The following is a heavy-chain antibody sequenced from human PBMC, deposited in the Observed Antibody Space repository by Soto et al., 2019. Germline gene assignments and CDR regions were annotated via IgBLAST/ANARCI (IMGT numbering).Heavy chain of an antibody. D-gene: IGHD5-12*01. CDR3: ARGGDYYYYYMDV. J-gene: IGHJ6*03. CDR1: GFTFNSYW. V-gene: IGHV3-7*01. Sequence: EVQLVESGGGLVQPGGSLRLSCAASGFTFNSYWMSWVRQAPGKGLEWVANIKQDGSEKYYVDSVKGRFTISRDNAKNSLYLQMNSLRAEDTAVYYCARGGDYYYYYMDVWGKGTTVTVSS. CDR2: IKQDGSEK.